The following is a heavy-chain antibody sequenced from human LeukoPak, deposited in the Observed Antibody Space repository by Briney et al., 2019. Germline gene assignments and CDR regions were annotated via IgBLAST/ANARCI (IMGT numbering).Heavy chain of an antibody. V-gene: IGHV3-33*06. J-gene: IGHJ4*02. CDR3: AKEGSGRAYDYVWGSYRYNYFDY. CDR1: GFTFSSYG. D-gene: IGHD3-16*02. Sequence: QPGRSLRLSCAASGFTFSSYGMHWVRQAPGKGLEWVAVIWYDGSNKYYADSVKGRFTISRDNSKNTLYLQMNSLRAEDTAVYYCAKEGSGRAYDYVWGSYRYNYFDYWGQGTLVTVSS. CDR2: IWYDGSNK.